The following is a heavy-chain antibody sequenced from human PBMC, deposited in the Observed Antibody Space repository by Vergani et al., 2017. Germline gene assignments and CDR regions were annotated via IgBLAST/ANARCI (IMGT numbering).Heavy chain of an antibody. CDR1: GGSISSSSYY. CDR3: ARPRSSSLQNWFDP. Sequence: QLQLQESGPGLVKPSETLSLTCTVSGGSISSSSYYWGWIRQPPGKGLEWIGSIYYSGSTYYNPSLKSRVTISVDTSKNQFSLKLSSVTAADTAVYYCARPRSSSLQNWFDPWGQGTLVTVSS. CDR2: IYYSGST. D-gene: IGHD6-6*01. J-gene: IGHJ5*02. V-gene: IGHV4-39*01.